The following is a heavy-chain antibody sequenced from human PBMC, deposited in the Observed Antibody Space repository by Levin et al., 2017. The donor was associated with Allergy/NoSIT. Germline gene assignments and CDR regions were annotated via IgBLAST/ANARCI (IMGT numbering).Heavy chain of an antibody. CDR2: IIPSFATA. CDR3: AGGWGTVAATGSYFYYYYGMDV. D-gene: IGHD6-19*01. J-gene: IGHJ6*02. Sequence: ASVKVSCKASGGTFNNYAISWVRQAPGQGLEWMGGIIPSFATANYGQTFPGRVTITADESTTTAYMEINSLRSADTAVHYCAGGWGTVAATGSYFYYYYGMDVWGQGTTVTVSS. CDR1: GGTFNNYA. V-gene: IGHV1-69*13.